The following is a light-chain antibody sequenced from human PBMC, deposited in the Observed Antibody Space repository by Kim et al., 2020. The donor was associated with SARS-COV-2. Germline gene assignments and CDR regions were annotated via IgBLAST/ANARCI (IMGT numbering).Light chain of an antibody. V-gene: IGLV3-25*03. CDR1: ALPEKQ. Sequence: VSPGQTARITCSGDALPEKQTYWYQQKSGQAPLLLIYKDSERPSGIPGRFSGSSSGTTVTLIISGVQAEDDADYYCQSADGSGTYVFGTGTKVTVL. CDR3: QSADGSGTYV. J-gene: IGLJ1*01. CDR2: KDS.